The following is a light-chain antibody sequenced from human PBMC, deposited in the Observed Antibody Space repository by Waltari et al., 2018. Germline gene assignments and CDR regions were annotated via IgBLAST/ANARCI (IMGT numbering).Light chain of an antibody. CDR1: QGLTSN. V-gene: IGKV3-15*01. Sequence: DILMTQSPATLSVSPGERVTLSCRSTQGLTSNLAWYQQKPGQVPRLLFYGASSRVSGVPARFSGSGSGSEFTLTISSIQSEDFAVYYGYHYNKWSPHTFGQGTKVEMK. CDR2: GAS. CDR3: YHYNKWSPHT. J-gene: IGKJ2*01.